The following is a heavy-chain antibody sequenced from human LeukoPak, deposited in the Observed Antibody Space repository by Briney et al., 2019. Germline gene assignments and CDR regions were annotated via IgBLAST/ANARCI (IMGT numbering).Heavy chain of an antibody. Sequence: GGSLRLSCAASGFTVSSNYMSWVRQAPGKGLEWVSVIYSGGSTYYADSVKGRFTISRDNSKNTLYLQMNSLRAEDTAVYYCARILRGYCSSTSCYYYYYMDVWGKGTTVTISS. CDR3: ARILRGYCSSTSCYYYYYMDV. D-gene: IGHD2-2*01. V-gene: IGHV3-53*01. CDR2: IYSGGST. J-gene: IGHJ6*03. CDR1: GFTVSSNY.